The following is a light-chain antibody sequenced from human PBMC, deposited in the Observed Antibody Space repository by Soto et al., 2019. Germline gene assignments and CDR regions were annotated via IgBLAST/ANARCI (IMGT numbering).Light chain of an antibody. CDR3: QQRSNWPSGT. V-gene: IGKV3-11*01. CDR2: DAS. J-gene: IGKJ3*01. Sequence: EIVLTQSPATLSLSPGERATLSCRASQSVSSYLAWYQQKPGQAPRLLIYDASNRATGIPTRFSGSGSGSYFTITISSLVNEDFAVYDCQQRSNWPSGTFGHGTKVDIK. CDR1: QSVSSY.